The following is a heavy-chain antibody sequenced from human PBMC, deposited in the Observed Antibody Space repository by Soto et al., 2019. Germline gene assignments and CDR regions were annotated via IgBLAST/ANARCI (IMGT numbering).Heavy chain of an antibody. CDR2: ISYDGSNK. D-gene: IGHD3-10*01. J-gene: IGHJ4*02. Sequence: PGGSLRLSCAASGFTFSSYAMHWVRQAPGKGLEWVAVISYDGSNKYYADSVKGRFTISRDNSKNTLYLQMNSLRAEDTAVYYCARDGEWLGELFPSSLDYWGQGTLVTVSS. CDR3: ARDGEWLGELFPSSLDY. V-gene: IGHV3-30-3*01. CDR1: GFTFSSYA.